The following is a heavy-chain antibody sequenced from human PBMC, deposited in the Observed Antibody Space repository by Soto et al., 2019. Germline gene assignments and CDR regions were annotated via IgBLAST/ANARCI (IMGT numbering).Heavy chain of an antibody. J-gene: IGHJ4*02. CDR1: GFTFGSYA. CDR3: AKDLSYSSGWPFDY. CDR2: ISGSGDST. D-gene: IGHD6-19*01. V-gene: IGHV3-23*01. Sequence: GGSLRLSCAASGFTFGSYAMSWVRQAPGKGLEWVSAISGSGDSTYYADSVKGRFTISRDNSKNTLYLQMNSLRAEDTAVYYCAKDLSYSSGWPFDYWGQGTLVTVSS.